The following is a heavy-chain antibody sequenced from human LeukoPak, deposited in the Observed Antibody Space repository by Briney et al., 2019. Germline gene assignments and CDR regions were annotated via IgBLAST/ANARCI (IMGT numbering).Heavy chain of an antibody. CDR1: GYTFTSYY. CDR3: ATKTMVRGVNLAFDI. Sequence: ASVKLSCKASGYTFTSYYMHWVRQAPGQGLEWMGIINPSGGSTSYAQKFQGRVTMTRDTSTSTVYMELSSLRSEDTAVYYCATKTMVRGVNLAFDIWGQGTMVTVSS. J-gene: IGHJ3*02. V-gene: IGHV1-46*01. D-gene: IGHD3-10*01. CDR2: INPSGGST.